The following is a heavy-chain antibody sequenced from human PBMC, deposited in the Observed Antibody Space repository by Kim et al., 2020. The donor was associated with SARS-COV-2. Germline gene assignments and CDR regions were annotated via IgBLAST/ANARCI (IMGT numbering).Heavy chain of an antibody. V-gene: IGHV3-21*01. J-gene: IGHJ4*02. CDR2: ISCSSSYI. CDR1: GFTFSGYG. Sequence: GGSLRLSCAASGFTFSGYGMNWVRQAPGKGLEWVSAISCSSSYIYYADSVKGRFTISRDNSKNSLYLQMNSLRAEDTAVYYCARDVLPTTGSVMIPLDYWGQGTLVTVSS. CDR3: ARDVLPTTGSVMIPLDY. D-gene: IGHD3-3*01.